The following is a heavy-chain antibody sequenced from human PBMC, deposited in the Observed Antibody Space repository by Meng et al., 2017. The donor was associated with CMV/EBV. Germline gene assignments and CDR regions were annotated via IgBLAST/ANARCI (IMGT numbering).Heavy chain of an antibody. V-gene: IGHV1-69*05. CDR2: IIPIFGTA. CDR3: ARSLYSSSPHFDY. D-gene: IGHD6-6*01. Sequence: SCKASGGTFSSYAISWVRQAPGQGLEWMGGIIPIFGTANYAQKFQGRVTITTDESTSTAYMELSSLRSEDTAVYYCARSLYSSSPHFDYWGQGTLVTVS. CDR1: GGTFSSYA. J-gene: IGHJ4*02.